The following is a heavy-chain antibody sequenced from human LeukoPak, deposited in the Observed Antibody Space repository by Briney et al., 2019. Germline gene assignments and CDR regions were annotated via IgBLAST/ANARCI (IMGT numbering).Heavy chain of an antibody. CDR2: IYYSGST. Sequence: PGGSLRLSCAASGFTFSSYWMSWVRQAPGKGLEWIGYIYYSGSTNYNPSLKSRVTISVDTSKNQFSLKLSSVTAADTAVYYCARDRGYYDILTGYLNGMDVWGQGTTVTVSS. CDR3: ARDRGYYDILTGYLNGMDV. CDR1: GFTFSSYW. V-gene: IGHV4-59*01. J-gene: IGHJ6*02. D-gene: IGHD3-9*01.